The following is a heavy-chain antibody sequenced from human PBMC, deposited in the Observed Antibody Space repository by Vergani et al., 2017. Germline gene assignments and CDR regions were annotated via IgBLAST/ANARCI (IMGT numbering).Heavy chain of an antibody. CDR2: ISWNSKSE. Sequence: EVQLVESGGGLVQPGRSLRLSCAASGFTFDDYAMHWVRQAPGKGLEWVSGISWNSKSEAYADSVKGRFAISRDNAKNSLYLQMNSLRPEDTAQYYCAKDHGGYCTNGNCLFGSWGQGTPVTVSS. CDR3: AKDHGGYCTNGNCLFGS. D-gene: IGHD2-8*01. J-gene: IGHJ4*02. CDR1: GFTFDDYA. V-gene: IGHV3-9*01.